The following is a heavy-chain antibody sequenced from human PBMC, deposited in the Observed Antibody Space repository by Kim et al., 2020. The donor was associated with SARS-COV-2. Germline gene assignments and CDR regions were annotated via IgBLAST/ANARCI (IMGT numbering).Heavy chain of an antibody. CDR3: ARDREAVGMPFDYYGMDV. CDR1: GFTFSSYS. V-gene: IGHV3-21*01. D-gene: IGHD6-19*01. J-gene: IGHJ6*01. CDR2: ISSSSSYI. Sequence: GGSLRLSCAASGFTFSSYSMNWVRQAPGKGLEWVSSISSSSSYIYYADSVKGRFTIYRDNAKNSLYLQMNSLRAEETAVYYCARDREAVGMPFDYYGMDVWVQGTTVTVSS.